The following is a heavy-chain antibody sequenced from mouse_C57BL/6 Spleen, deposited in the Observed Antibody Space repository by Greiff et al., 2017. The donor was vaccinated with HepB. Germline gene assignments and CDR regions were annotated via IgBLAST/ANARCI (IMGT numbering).Heavy chain of an antibody. CDR2: ISSGGSYT. CDR3: ARHLNWDVKGDYFDY. D-gene: IGHD4-1*02. V-gene: IGHV5-6*02. CDR1: GFTFSSYG. J-gene: IGHJ2*01. Sequence: DVKLVESGGDLVKPGGSLKLSCAASGFTFSSYGMSWVRQTPDKRLEWVATISSGGSYTYYPDSVKGRFTISRDNAKNTLYLQMSSLKSEDTAMYYCARHLNWDVKGDYFDYWGQGTTLTVSS.